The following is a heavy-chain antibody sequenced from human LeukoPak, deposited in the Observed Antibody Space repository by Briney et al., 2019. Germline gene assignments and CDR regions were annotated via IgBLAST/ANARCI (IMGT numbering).Heavy chain of an antibody. CDR1: GFTFSNAW. V-gene: IGHV3-23*01. CDR3: AKERYYYDSSGYYYYFDY. Sequence: GGSLRLSCAASGFTFSNAWMSWVRQAPGKGLEWVSAISGSGGNTYYADSVKGRFTISRDNSKNTLYLQMNSLRAEDTAVYYCAKERYYYDSSGYYYYFDYWGQGTLVTVSS. CDR2: ISGSGGNT. D-gene: IGHD3-22*01. J-gene: IGHJ4*02.